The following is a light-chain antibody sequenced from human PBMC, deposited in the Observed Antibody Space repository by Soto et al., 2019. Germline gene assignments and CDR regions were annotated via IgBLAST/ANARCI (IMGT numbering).Light chain of an antibody. CDR3: QKYGSPFIN. CDR1: QSVSTF. Sequence: SVFSPCPATLSLSPGEGAILSFRASQSVSTFLAWFQQKPGQPPRLLIYNASNRTTGIPARFSGSGSGTDFTLTISRLEPEDFAVYYCQKYGSPFINFGQGTQLEIK. J-gene: IGKJ5*01. V-gene: IGKV3-20*01. CDR2: NAS.